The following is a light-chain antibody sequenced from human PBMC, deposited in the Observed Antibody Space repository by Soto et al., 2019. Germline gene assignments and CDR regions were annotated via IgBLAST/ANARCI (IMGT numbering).Light chain of an antibody. CDR1: QSVTSSY. Sequence: EIVLTQSPATLSLSPGERATISWRASQSVTSSYLAWYQQKPGQAPRLLIYGASSRATGIPDRFSGSGSGTDFTLTISRLEPEDFAVYYCQQYGSSPFTFGPGTKVDI. CDR2: GAS. CDR3: QQYGSSPFT. J-gene: IGKJ3*01. V-gene: IGKV3-20*01.